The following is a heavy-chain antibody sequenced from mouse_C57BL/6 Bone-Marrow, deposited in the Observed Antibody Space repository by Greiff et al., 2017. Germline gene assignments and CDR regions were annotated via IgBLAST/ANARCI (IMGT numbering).Heavy chain of an antibody. J-gene: IGHJ4*01. D-gene: IGHD1-1*01. Sequence: EVQGVEPGGGLVKPGGSLKLSCAASGFTFSDYGMHWVRQAPEKGLEWVAYISSGSSTIYYADTVKGRFTISRDNSKNTMFMQMTMLSSEDTAMYYISRHILLRLYAMDYWGQGTSVTVSS. V-gene: IGHV5-17*01. CDR3: SRHILLRLYAMDY. CDR1: GFTFSDYG. CDR2: ISSGSSTI.